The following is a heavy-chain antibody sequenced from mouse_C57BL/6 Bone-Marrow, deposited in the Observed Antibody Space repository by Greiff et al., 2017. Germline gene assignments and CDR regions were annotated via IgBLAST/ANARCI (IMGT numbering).Heavy chain of an antibody. Sequence: EVQLQQSGAELVKPGASVKLSCTASGFNIKDYYMHWVKKRTEQGLEWIGRIDPEDGETKYAPKFPGKATITADTSSNTAYLQLSSLTSEDTAVYYCAFYDYYYFDYWGQGTTLTVSS. V-gene: IGHV14-2*01. CDR1: GFNIKDYY. CDR3: AFYDYYYFDY. J-gene: IGHJ2*01. CDR2: IDPEDGET. D-gene: IGHD2-4*01.